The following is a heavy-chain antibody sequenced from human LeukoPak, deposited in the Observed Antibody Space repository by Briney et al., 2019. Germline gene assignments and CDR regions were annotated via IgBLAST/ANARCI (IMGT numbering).Heavy chain of an antibody. Sequence: GRSLRLSCAASGFTFSSYAMRWVRQAPGKGLEWVAVISYDGSNKYYADSVKGLFTISRDNSNNTLYLQMNSLRAEDTAVYYCARVNDYYYGSGSYLAEDYWGQGTLVTVSS. CDR2: ISYDGSNK. CDR3: ARVNDYYYGSGSYLAEDY. J-gene: IGHJ4*02. D-gene: IGHD3-10*01. CDR1: GFTFSSYA. V-gene: IGHV3-30*04.